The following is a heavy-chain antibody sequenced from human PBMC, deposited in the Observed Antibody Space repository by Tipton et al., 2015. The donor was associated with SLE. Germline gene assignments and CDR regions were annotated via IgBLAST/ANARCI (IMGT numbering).Heavy chain of an antibody. CDR1: GGSFSGYY. Sequence: TLSLTCAVYGGSFSGYYWSWIRQPPGRGLEWIGEINHSGSTNYNPSLKGRVTLSVDTSKNQFSLKLNSVTAADTAVYYCARGGRAFDIWGQGTMVTVSS. CDR2: INHSGST. V-gene: IGHV4-34*01. J-gene: IGHJ3*02. CDR3: ARGGRAFDI.